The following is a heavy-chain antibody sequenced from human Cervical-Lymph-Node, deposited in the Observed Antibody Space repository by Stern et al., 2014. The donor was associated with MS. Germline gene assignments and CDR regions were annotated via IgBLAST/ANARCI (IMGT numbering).Heavy chain of an antibody. CDR3: ARQYYGMDV. V-gene: IGHV1-2*02. D-gene: IGHD4-11*01. Sequence: QVQLVQSGAEMKKPGASVKVSCKASGYTFTDYYMHWVRQAPGQGLEWMGWITPDNGDTDSVQKFQGRVTMTRDTSISTAYMELSRLSSDDAAMYYCARQYYGMDVWGQGTTVTVSS. CDR1: GYTFTDYY. J-gene: IGHJ6*02. CDR2: ITPDNGDT.